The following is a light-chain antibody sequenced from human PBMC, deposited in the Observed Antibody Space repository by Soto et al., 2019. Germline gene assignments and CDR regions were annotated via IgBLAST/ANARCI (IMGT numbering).Light chain of an antibody. J-gene: IGKJ1*01. V-gene: IGKV3-20*01. CDR2: GAS. CDR3: QQYCSSPPGT. CDR1: QSVSSSY. Sequence: EIVLTQSPGTLSLSPGERATLSCRASQSVSSSYLAWYLQKPGQAPRLLIYGASSRATRIPDRFSGSGSGTDFTLTISRLEPEDFAVYYCQQYCSSPPGTFGQGTKVQIK.